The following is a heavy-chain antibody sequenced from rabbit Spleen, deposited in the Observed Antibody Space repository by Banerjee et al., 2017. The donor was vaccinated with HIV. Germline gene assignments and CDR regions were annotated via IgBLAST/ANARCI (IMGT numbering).Heavy chain of an antibody. V-gene: IGHV1S45*01. CDR2: INIVTGKS. CDR1: GFTLSSSYW. D-gene: IGHD1-1*01. J-gene: IGHJ4*01. CDR3: ARDLVAVIGWNFNL. Sequence: QEQLVESGGGLVQPGGSLKLSCKAFGFTLSSSYWMNWVRQAPGKGLEWIACINIVTGKSVYASWAKGRFIMSRTSSTTVTLQMTSLTAADTATYFCARDLVAVIGWNFNLWGPGTLVTVS.